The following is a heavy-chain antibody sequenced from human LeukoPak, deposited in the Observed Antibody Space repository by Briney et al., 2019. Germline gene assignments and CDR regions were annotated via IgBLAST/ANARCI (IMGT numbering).Heavy chain of an antibody. CDR2: ISGGGGPT. CDR3: AKNSGYSRQYFFDY. V-gene: IGHV3-23*01. J-gene: IGHJ4*02. D-gene: IGHD6-25*01. Sequence: GGSLRLSCAASGFTFSNYAMSWVRQAPGKGLEWVSAISGGGGPTYYADSVKGRFTISRDNSKNTLYLQMNSLRAEDAAVYFCAKNSGYSRQYFFDYWGQGTLVTVSS. CDR1: GFTFSNYA.